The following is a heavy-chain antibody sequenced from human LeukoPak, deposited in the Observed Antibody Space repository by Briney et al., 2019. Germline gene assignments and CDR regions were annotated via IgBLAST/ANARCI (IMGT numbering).Heavy chain of an antibody. Sequence: GGSLRLSCAASGFTFSSYGMHWVRQAPGKGLECVAVISYDGSNKYYADSVKGRFTISRDNSKYTLYLQMNSLRAEDTAVYYCAKDRGSRTTRSYYFDYWGQGTLVTVSS. V-gene: IGHV3-30*18. J-gene: IGHJ4*02. CDR1: GFTFSSYG. D-gene: IGHD2-2*01. CDR2: ISYDGSNK. CDR3: AKDRGSRTTRSYYFDY.